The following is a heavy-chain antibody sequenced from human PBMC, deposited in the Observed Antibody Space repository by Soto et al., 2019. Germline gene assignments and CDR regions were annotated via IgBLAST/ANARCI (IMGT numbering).Heavy chain of an antibody. CDR3: AKVGYSYGYSPFDY. D-gene: IGHD5-18*01. Sequence: EVQLLESGGGLVQPGGSLRLSCAASGFTFSSYAMSWVRQAPGKGLEWVSAISGSGGSTYYAVSVKGRFTISRDNSKNTRYQQMNSLRAEDTAVYYCAKVGYSYGYSPFDYWGQGTLVTVSS. J-gene: IGHJ4*02. V-gene: IGHV3-23*01. CDR1: GFTFSSYA. CDR2: ISGSGGST.